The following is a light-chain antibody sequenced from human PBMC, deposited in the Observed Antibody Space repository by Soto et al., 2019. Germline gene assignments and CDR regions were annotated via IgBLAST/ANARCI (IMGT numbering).Light chain of an antibody. V-gene: IGKV3-11*01. Sequence: EIVLTQSPAPLSLSPGERATLSCRASQSVNSYLAWYQQKPGQGPRLLIYDASNRATGIPARFSGSGSGTDFTLTISSLEPEDFAVYYCQQRSNWPALTGGGGTKVEIK. CDR2: DAS. J-gene: IGKJ4*01. CDR3: QQRSNWPALT. CDR1: QSVNSY.